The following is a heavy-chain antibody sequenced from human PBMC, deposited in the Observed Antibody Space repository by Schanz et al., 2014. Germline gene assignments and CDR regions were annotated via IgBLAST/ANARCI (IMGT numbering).Heavy chain of an antibody. J-gene: IGHJ3*02. CDR2: INSRSNFI. D-gene: IGHD5-12*01. Sequence: EVQLVESGGGLVQPRGSLRLSCTASRIIFGTYSMNWIRQTPKGLEWVSSINSRSNFIYYADSVKGRFTISRDNAKNSLYLQMNSLRAEDTAVYYCAGAVATIRADSFDIWGQGTMVTVSS. CDR1: RIIFGTYS. V-gene: IGHV3-21*01. CDR3: AGAVATIRADSFDI.